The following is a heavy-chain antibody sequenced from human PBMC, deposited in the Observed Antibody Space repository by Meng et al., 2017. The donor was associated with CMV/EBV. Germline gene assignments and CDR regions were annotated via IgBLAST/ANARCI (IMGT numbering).Heavy chain of an antibody. CDR3: ARRPGIAVRSI. Sequence: GESLKISCAASGFTFSSYGMHWVRQAPGKGLEWVSYISSSGSTIYYADSVKGRFTISRDNAKNSLYLQMNSLRAEDTAVYYCARRPGIAVRSIWGQGTMVTVSS. D-gene: IGHD6-19*01. V-gene: IGHV3-48*04. CDR1: GFTFSSYG. CDR2: ISSSGSTI. J-gene: IGHJ3*02.